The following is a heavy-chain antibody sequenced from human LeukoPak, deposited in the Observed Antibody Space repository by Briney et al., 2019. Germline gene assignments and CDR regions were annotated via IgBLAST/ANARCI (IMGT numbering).Heavy chain of an antibody. D-gene: IGHD4-23*01. CDR1: GGTFSSYA. Sequence: SVKVSCKASGGTFSSYAINWVRQAPGQGLEWMGGIIPIFGTANYAQKFQGRVTITADESTSTAYMELSSLRSEDTAVYYCARDYLLETMVVNEYHDAFDIWGQGTMVTVSS. CDR3: ARDYLLETMVVNEYHDAFDI. J-gene: IGHJ3*02. CDR2: IIPIFGTA. V-gene: IGHV1-69*01.